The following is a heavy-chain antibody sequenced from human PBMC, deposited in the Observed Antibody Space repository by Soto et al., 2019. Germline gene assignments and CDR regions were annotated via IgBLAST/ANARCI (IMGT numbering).Heavy chain of an antibody. CDR1: GFNFNNFA. D-gene: IGHD2-15*01. CDR3: VRGEIYSDAGASYSDLDN. J-gene: IGHJ4*02. CDR2: LSSAGSHE. V-gene: IGHV3-30*03. Sequence: QVPLVQSGGGVVQPGTSLRVSCAVSGFNFNNFAMHWVRQAPGKGLEWVAVLSSAGSHEYYADSVRSRFTFSRDNCKNTLYLQMNTLRPEDTAVYDCVRGEIYSDAGASYSDLDNWGQGNEVSFSS.